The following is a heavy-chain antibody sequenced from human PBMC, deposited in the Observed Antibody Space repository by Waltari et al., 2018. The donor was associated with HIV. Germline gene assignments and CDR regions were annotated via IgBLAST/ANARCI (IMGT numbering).Heavy chain of an antibody. Sequence: QVQLVESGGGVVQPGRSLRLSCAASGFTFTSYPMHWVRQAPGKGLEWVAVISYDGSNKYYADSVKGRFTISRDNSKNTLYLQMNSLRAEDTAVYYCARDLGITGTDSDYWGQGTLVTVSS. CDR2: ISYDGSNK. J-gene: IGHJ4*02. CDR1: GFTFTSYP. V-gene: IGHV3-30*04. CDR3: ARDLGITGTDSDY. D-gene: IGHD1-20*01.